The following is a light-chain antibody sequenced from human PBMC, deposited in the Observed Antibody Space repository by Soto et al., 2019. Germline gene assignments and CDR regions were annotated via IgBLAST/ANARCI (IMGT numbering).Light chain of an antibody. V-gene: IGKV1-27*01. CDR3: QKYSSVIT. CDR1: QGIGNF. CDR2: AA. J-gene: IGKJ5*01. Sequence: DIQLTQSPSSLSASVGDRATITCRASQGIGNFLAWYQQKPGKVPKLLISAATLQSGVPSRFSGSGSGTDFTLSITSLQPEEVETYYCQKYSSVITFGQGTRLEIK.